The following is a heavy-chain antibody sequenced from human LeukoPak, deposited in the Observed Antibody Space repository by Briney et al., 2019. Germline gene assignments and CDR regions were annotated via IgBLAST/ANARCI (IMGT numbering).Heavy chain of an antibody. Sequence: GRSLRLSCAASGFIFSSYEMNWVRQAPGKGLEWVSHISSSGTTIYYADSVKGRFTISRDNAKNSLYPQMNSLRAEDTAAYYCARDGPGPNWGQGTLVTVSS. CDR2: ISSSGTTI. J-gene: IGHJ4*02. CDR3: ARDGPGPN. V-gene: IGHV3-48*03. CDR1: GFIFSSYE.